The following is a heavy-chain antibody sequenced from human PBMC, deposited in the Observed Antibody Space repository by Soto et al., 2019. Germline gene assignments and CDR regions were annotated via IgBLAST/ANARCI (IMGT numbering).Heavy chain of an antibody. D-gene: IGHD6-6*01. Sequence: SVKVWFKATAYTFTGYYMHWERQAPGQGLEWMGWINPDSGGTNYAQKFQGRVTMTRDTSISTDYMELSRLSSDDTAVYSCAREAEYRSSSFDYWGQGTLVNV. V-gene: IGHV1-2*02. J-gene: IGHJ4*02. CDR2: INPDSGGT. CDR1: AYTFTGYY. CDR3: AREAEYRSSSFDY.